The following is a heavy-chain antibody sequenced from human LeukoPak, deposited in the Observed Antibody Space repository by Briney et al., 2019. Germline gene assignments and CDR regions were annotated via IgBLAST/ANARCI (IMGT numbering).Heavy chain of an antibody. CDR2: INHSGST. D-gene: IGHD3-3*01. V-gene: IGHV4-34*01. J-gene: IGHJ6*02. CDR3: ARFRSGYYYYGMDV. Sequence: SETLSLTCAVYGGSFSGYYWSWIRQPPGKGLEWIGEINHSGSTNYNPSLKSRVTISVDTSKNQFSLKLSSVTAADTAVYYRARFRSGYYYYGMDVWGQGTTVTVSS. CDR1: GGSFSGYY.